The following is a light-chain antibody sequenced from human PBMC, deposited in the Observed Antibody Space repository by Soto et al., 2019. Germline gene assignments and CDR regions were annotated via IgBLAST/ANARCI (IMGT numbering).Light chain of an antibody. Sequence: ELVLTQYPGTLSLSPGERATLSCRASQSVSNNYLAWYQQKPGQAPRLLIYGASNRATGIPDRFSGSGSGTDFTLTISRLEPEDFAVYYCQQYGSSGTFGQGTKVDI. CDR1: QSVSNNY. V-gene: IGKV3-20*01. J-gene: IGKJ1*01. CDR3: QQYGSSGT. CDR2: GAS.